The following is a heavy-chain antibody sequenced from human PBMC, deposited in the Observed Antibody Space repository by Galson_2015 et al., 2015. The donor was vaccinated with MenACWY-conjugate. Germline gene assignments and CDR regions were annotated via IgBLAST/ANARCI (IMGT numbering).Heavy chain of an antibody. CDR1: GLTFSSYA. Sequence: SLRLSCAASGLTFSSYAMSWVRQAPGKGLEWVSAISGSGDGTYYAGSVKGRFIISRDNSKNTVYLQMSSLRAEDTALYYCATSERFRLYQSYGMDVGGQGTTVTVSS. V-gene: IGHV3-23*01. J-gene: IGHJ6*02. CDR3: ATSERFRLYQSYGMDV. D-gene: IGHD3-16*02. CDR2: ISGSGDGT.